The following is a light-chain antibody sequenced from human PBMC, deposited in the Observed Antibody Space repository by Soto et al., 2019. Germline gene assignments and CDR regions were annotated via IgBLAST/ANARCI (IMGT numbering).Light chain of an antibody. CDR3: QQLNSYPRT. CDR1: QSVNYH. Sequence: IPMTQSPYSLSASVGDRVTITCRTSQSVNYHLNWYHQKPGRAPKLLIYDASSLESGVPSRFSGSGSGTEFTLTISSLQPEDFATYYCQQLNSYPRTFGQGTKVDIK. CDR2: DAS. V-gene: IGKV1-13*02. J-gene: IGKJ1*01.